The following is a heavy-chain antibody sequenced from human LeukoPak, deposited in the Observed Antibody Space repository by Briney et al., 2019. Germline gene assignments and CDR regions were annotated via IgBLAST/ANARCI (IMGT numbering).Heavy chain of an antibody. Sequence: GGSLRLSCAASGYTFGCYSTNWVRQAPGKGLEWISYISRTGTSIYYADSVKGRFTISRDNAKNSLYLQMNSLRAEDTAVYFCARGRDYFYFDYWGRGTLVTVSS. CDR3: ARGRDYFYFDY. J-gene: IGHJ4*02. D-gene: IGHD4-17*01. CDR1: GYTFGCYS. CDR2: ISRTGTSI. V-gene: IGHV3-48*04.